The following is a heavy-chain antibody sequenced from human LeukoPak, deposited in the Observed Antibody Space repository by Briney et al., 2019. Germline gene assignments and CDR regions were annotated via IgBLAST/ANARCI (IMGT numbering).Heavy chain of an antibody. CDR3: ARQGPRWLRLRDRWFDP. CDR1: GDSLSSGGYS. CDR2: INHSGST. J-gene: IGHJ5*02. Sequence: PSETLSLTCEVSGDSLSSGGYSWNWIRQPPGKGLEWIGEINHSGSTNYNPSLKSRVTISVDTSKNQFSLKLSSVTAADTAVYYCARQGPRWLRLRDRWFDPWGQGTLVTVSS. V-gene: IGHV4-34*01. D-gene: IGHD5-12*01.